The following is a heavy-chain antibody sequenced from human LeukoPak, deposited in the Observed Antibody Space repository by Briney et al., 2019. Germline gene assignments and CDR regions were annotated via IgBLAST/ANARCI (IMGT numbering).Heavy chain of an antibody. D-gene: IGHD1-1*01. Sequence: SETLSLTCAVYGGSFSGYYWNWIRQPPGKGLEWIGGINDSGSTNYNPSLKSRATISVDTSKNQFSLKLSSVTAADTAVYYCARGDYQLVSPWGQGTLVTVSS. CDR3: ARGDYQLVSP. V-gene: IGHV4-34*01. CDR1: GGSFSGYY. J-gene: IGHJ5*02. CDR2: INDSGST.